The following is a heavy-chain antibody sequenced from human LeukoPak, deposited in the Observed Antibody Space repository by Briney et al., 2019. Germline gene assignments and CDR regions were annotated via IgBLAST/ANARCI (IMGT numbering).Heavy chain of an antibody. CDR3: ARDSGFHYDILTGYYKWHFDL. J-gene: IGHJ2*01. CDR1: GYTFTGYY. Sequence: GASVKVSCKAPGYTFTGYYMHWVRQAPGQGLEWMGWINPNSGGTNYAQKFQGRVTMTRDTSISTAYMELSRLRSDDTAVYYCARDSGFHYDILTGYYKWHFDLWGRGTLVTVSS. V-gene: IGHV1-2*02. CDR2: INPNSGGT. D-gene: IGHD3-9*01.